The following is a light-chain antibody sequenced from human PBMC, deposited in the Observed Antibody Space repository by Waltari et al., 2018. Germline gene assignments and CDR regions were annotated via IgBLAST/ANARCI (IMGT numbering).Light chain of an antibody. CDR1: NSDIGYYNY. J-gene: IGLJ2*01. CDR2: DVT. V-gene: IGLV2-14*01. CDR3: AAYTSTNTVK. Sequence: QSALTQPASVSGSPGQSITISCTGTNSDIGYYNYVSWYPQYPGKAPKLMIFDVTRWPAVVSHRFSGSKSGNTASLTISGLQAEYEADYCCAAYTSTNTVKFGGGTKVTVL.